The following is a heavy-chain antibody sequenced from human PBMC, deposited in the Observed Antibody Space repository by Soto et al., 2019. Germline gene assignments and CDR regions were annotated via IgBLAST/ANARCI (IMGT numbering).Heavy chain of an antibody. Sequence: QVQLVESGGGVVQPGRSLRLSCAASTFTFSIYAMHWVRQAPGRGLEWVALISYDGSHKYYTASVKGRFTISRDNSKGTLYLQMNSLRAEDSALYFCARDNGQCSGGNCYSTRYFDSWGQGTLVTVSS. D-gene: IGHD2-15*01. CDR1: TFTFSIYA. V-gene: IGHV3-30*14. J-gene: IGHJ4*02. CDR3: ARDNGQCSGGNCYSTRYFDS. CDR2: ISYDGSHK.